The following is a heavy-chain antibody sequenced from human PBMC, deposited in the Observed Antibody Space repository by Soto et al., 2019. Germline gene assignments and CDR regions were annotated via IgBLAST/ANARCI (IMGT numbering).Heavy chain of an antibody. D-gene: IGHD3-16*02. V-gene: IGHV1-69*01. CDR3: ARDGAGLRLGDLSSYYYGMDV. CDR2: IIPIFGTA. J-gene: IGHJ6*02. CDR1: GGTFSSYA. Sequence: QVQLVQSGAEVKKPGSSVKVSCKASGGTFSSYAISWVRQAPGQGLEWMGGIIPIFGTANYAQKFQGRVTITADESTSTAYMELSSLRSEDTAVYYCARDGAGLRLGDLSSYYYGMDVWGQGTTVTVSS.